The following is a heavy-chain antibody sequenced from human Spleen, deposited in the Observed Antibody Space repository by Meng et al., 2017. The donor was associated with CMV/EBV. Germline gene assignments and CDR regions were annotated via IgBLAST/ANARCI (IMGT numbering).Heavy chain of an antibody. CDR3: AIEEYAFDI. CDR2: ISYDGSDK. CDR1: GFTFTIYA. Sequence: GESLKIPCAASGFTFTIYAIHWVRQAPGKGLEWVAAISYDGSDKYYADFVEGRFTISRDNSKNTLYFQMNSLRAEDTAVYYCAIEEYAFDIWGQGTMVTVSS. J-gene: IGHJ3*02. V-gene: IGHV3-30*04.